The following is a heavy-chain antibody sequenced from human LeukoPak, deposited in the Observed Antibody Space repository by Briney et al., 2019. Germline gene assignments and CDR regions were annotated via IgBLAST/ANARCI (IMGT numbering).Heavy chain of an antibody. CDR2: IYPGDSDT. J-gene: IGHJ4*02. Sequence: GESLKISCKGSGYSFTSYWIGWVRQMPGKGLEWMGIIYPGDSDTRYSPSFQGQVTISADKSISTAYLQWSSLKASDTATYYCARLGGYCSGGSCYAHWYFDYWGQGTLVTVSS. CDR3: ARLGGYCSGGSCYAHWYFDY. D-gene: IGHD2-15*01. V-gene: IGHV5-51*01. CDR1: GYSFTSYW.